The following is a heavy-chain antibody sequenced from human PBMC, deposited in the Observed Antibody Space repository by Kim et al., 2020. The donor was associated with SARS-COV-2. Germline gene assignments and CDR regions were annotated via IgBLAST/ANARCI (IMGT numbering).Heavy chain of an antibody. CDR3: ARDTRGVHWFDP. D-gene: IGHD3-10*01. V-gene: IGHV3-48*03. J-gene: IGHJ5*02. CDR2: ISSSGSTI. Sequence: GGSLRLSCAASGFTFSSYEMNWVRQAPGKGLEWVSYISSSGSTIYYADSVKGRFTISRDNAKNTLYLQMNSLRAEDTAVYYCARDTRGVHWFDPWGQGTLVTVSS. CDR1: GFTFSSYE.